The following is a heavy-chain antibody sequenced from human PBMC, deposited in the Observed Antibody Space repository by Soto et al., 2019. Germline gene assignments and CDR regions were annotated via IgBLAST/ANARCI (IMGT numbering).Heavy chain of an antibody. CDR1: GYTFTGYY. Sequence: QVQLVQSGAEVKKPGASVKVSCKASGYTFTGYYMHWVPQAPGQGLEWMGWINPNSGGTNYAQKFQGRVTMTRDTYISTAYMELSRLRADDTAVYYCAMAVSDSSSSHYYYYGMDVWGQGTTVTVSS. CDR2: INPNSGGT. CDR3: AMAVSDSSSSHYYYYGMDV. D-gene: IGHD6-6*01. V-gene: IGHV1-2*02. J-gene: IGHJ6*02.